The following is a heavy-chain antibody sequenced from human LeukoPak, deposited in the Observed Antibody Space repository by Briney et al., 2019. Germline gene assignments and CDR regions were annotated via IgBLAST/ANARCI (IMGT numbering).Heavy chain of an antibody. CDR2: IYYSGSA. V-gene: IGHV4-59*11. CDR1: GGSISSHY. D-gene: IGHD2-2*01. J-gene: IGHJ6*03. Sequence: SETLSLTCTVSGGSISSHYWSWIRQPPGKGLEWIGYIYYSGSANYNPTLKSRVTISVDTSKNQFSLKLSSVTAADTAVYYCARTRTGFARLGYYYYYYYMDVRGKGTTVTVSS. CDR3: ARTRTGFARLGYYYYYYYMDV.